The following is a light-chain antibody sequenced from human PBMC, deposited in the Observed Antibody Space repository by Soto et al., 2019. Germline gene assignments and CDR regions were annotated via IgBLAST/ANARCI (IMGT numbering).Light chain of an antibody. CDR1: QSVNSN. Sequence: EKVMTQSPAALSVSPGERATLSCRASQSVNSNLAWYQQKPGQAPRLLLYGASTRATGIPARFSGSASGTEFTLTISSLQSEDSAVYYCQQYNDWPLTFGGGTRWISN. CDR2: GAS. J-gene: IGKJ4*01. CDR3: QQYNDWPLT. V-gene: IGKV3-15*01.